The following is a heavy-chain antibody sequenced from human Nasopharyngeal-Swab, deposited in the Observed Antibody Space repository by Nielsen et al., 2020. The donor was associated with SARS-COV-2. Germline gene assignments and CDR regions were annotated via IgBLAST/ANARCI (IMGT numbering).Heavy chain of an antibody. Sequence: GESLKISCAASGFTFSSYEMNSVRQAPGKGLEWVSYISSRGSTIYYADSVKGRFTISRDNSKNSLYLQMNSLRAEDTAVYYCAREERTPMIVVVIAYAFDIWGQGTMVTVSS. V-gene: IGHV3-48*03. CDR2: ISSRGSTI. J-gene: IGHJ3*02. CDR1: GFTFSSYE. CDR3: AREERTPMIVVVIAYAFDI. D-gene: IGHD3-22*01.